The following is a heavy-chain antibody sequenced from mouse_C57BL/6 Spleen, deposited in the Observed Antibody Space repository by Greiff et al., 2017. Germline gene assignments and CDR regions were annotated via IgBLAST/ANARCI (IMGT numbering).Heavy chain of an antibody. J-gene: IGHJ2*01. V-gene: IGHV14-4*01. Sequence: VQLQQSGAELVRPGASVKLSCTASGFNITDDYMHWVKQRPEQGLEWIGWIDPENGDTEYASKFQGKATITADTSSNTAYLQLSSLTSEDAAVYYCTTRCPGSVVAEDYWGQGTTLTVSA. D-gene: IGHD1-1*01. CDR1: GFNITDDY. CDR3: TTRCPGSVVAEDY. CDR2: IDPENGDT.